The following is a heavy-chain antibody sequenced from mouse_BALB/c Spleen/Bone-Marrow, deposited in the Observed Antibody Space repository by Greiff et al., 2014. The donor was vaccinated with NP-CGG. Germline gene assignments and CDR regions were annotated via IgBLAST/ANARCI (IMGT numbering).Heavy chain of an antibody. V-gene: IGHV14-3*02. CDR2: IDPANGNT. CDR1: GFNIKDTY. J-gene: IGHJ4*01. Sequence: VQLKESGAELVKPGASVKLSCTASGFNIKDTYMHWVKQRPEQGLEWIGRIDPANGNTKYDPKFQGKATITADTSSSTLCLQLSSLTSEDTAVYYCARSYYAMDYWGQGTSVTVSS. CDR3: ARSYYAMDY. D-gene: IGHD1-1*01.